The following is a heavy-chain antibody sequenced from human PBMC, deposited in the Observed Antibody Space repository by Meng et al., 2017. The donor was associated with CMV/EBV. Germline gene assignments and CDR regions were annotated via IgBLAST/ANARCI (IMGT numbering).Heavy chain of an antibody. Sequence: GESLKISCAASGFIFSSYWMHWVRQAPGKGLVWVSRIYSGGSSTNYADSVKGRFTISGDSAKNTLYLQMNSLRAEDTAMYYCARDLGELHSRLDAFDLWGQGTMVTVSS. D-gene: IGHD3-16*01. J-gene: IGHJ3*01. CDR1: GFIFSSYW. CDR3: ARDLGELHSRLDAFDL. CDR2: IYSGGSST. V-gene: IGHV3-74*01.